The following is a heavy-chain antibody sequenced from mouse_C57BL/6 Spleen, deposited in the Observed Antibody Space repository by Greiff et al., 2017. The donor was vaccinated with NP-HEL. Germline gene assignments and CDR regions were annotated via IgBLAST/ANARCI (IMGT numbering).Heavy chain of an antibody. CDR3: ARENYYGAGGFAY. D-gene: IGHD1-1*01. CDR1: GFTFSDYY. Sequence: EVKLVESEGGLVQPGSSMKLSCTASGFTFSDYYMAWVRQVPEKGLEWVANIYHDGSSTYYLASLKGRFIISSDTAKNSRYLNMSSLKSEDTATYYCARENYYGAGGFAYWGQGTLVTVSA. CDR2: IYHDGSST. V-gene: IGHV5-16*01. J-gene: IGHJ3*01.